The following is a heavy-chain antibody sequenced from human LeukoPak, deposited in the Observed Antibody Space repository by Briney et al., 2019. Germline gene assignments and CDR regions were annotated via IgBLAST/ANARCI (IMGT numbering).Heavy chain of an antibody. V-gene: IGHV3-23*01. D-gene: IGHD4-17*01. J-gene: IGHJ4*02. Sequence: GGSLRLSCAASEFDFSSHAMTWVRQAPGKGLEWVSAISISGSKTYYADSVKGRFTISRDNSKNTLYLQMNSLRAEDTAVYYCANEIRPNDYWGQGTQVAVSS. CDR1: EFDFSSHA. CDR3: ANEIRPNDY. CDR2: ISISGSKT.